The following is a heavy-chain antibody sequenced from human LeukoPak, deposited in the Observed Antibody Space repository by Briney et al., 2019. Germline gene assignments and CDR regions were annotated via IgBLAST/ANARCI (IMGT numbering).Heavy chain of an antibody. Sequence: SETLSLTCTVSGGSISSCGYYWGWIRQPPGKGLEWIGSVHCSGNTHYNPSLKSRVTISVDTSKKQVYVKLSSVTAADTAVYYCARHSDNIAAGTPHAFDIWGQGTMVTVSS. CDR3: ARHSDNIAAGTPHAFDI. CDR1: GGSISSCGYY. CDR2: VHCSGNT. D-gene: IGHD6-13*01. V-gene: IGHV4-39*01. J-gene: IGHJ3*02.